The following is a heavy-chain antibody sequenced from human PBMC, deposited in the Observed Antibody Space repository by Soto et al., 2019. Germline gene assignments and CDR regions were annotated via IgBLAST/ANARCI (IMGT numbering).Heavy chain of an antibody. J-gene: IGHJ3*01. CDR2: ISHSGTS. CDR1: GGSISSSHW. CDR3: ARVVLTITRGAFDA. Sequence: QVQLQESGPGLVKPSGTLSLTCAVSGGSISSSHWWTWVRQSPGKGLEYIGEISHSGTSNSNPSLQSRGTLSVDKSKNRFSLTLTSVTAADTAVYYCARVVLTITRGAFDAWGQGTLVIVSS. V-gene: IGHV4-4*02. D-gene: IGHD3-9*01.